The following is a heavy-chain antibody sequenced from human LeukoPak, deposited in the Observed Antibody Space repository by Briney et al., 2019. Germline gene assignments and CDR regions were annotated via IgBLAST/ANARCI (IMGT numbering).Heavy chain of an antibody. Sequence: GESLKISCQGSGYTFTNYWIHWVRQMPGKGLEWMGNVYPGDSDTRYSPSFQGQVTISADKSISTAYLQWSSLKASDTAMYYCAREGATPPYGMDVWGQGTTVTVSS. CDR2: VYPGDSDT. V-gene: IGHV5-51*01. CDR1: GYTFTNYW. CDR3: AREGATPPYGMDV. J-gene: IGHJ6*02. D-gene: IGHD1-26*01.